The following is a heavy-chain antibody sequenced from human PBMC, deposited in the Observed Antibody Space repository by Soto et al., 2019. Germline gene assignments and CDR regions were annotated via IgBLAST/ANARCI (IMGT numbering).Heavy chain of an antibody. CDR1: GFTLSDHY. CDR2: IRNRAKSYTT. Sequence: GGSLRLSCATSGFTLSDHYMDWVRQAPGEGLEWVARIRNRAKSYTTEYAASVRGRFTISRDDSKNSLYLQMNGLKTEDTAVYFCVRGSDALTTYYFFDYWGQGTLVTVSS. J-gene: IGHJ4*02. CDR3: VRGSDALTTYYFFDY. V-gene: IGHV3-72*01. D-gene: IGHD3-9*01.